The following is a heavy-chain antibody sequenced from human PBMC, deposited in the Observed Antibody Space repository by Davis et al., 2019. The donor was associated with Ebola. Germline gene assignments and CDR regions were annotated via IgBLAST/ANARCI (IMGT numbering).Heavy chain of an antibody. V-gene: IGHV4-34*01. J-gene: IGHJ4*02. Sequence: SETLSLTCAVYGGSFSSYYWSWIRQPPGKGLQWIGEITYSGSTKYNPSLKSRVTVSVDTSKNQFSLRLTSVTSADTAVYYCARGGSSGYDFSVDYWGQGTLVTVSS. CDR1: GGSFSSYY. CDR2: ITYSGST. CDR3: ARGGSSGYDFSVDY. D-gene: IGHD5-12*01.